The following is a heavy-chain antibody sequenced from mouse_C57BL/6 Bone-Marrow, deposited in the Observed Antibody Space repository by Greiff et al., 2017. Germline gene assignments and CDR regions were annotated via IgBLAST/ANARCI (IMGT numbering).Heavy chain of an antibody. J-gene: IGHJ2*01. CDR2: IYPGDGDT. Sequence: VKLMESGPELVKPGASVKISCKASGYAFSSSWMNWVKQRPGKGLEWIGRIYPGDGDTNYNGKFKGKATLTADKSSSTAYMQLSSLTSEDSAVYFCARFASITTVVRAYFDYWGQGTTLTVSS. CDR3: ARFASITTVVRAYFDY. D-gene: IGHD1-1*01. V-gene: IGHV1-82*01. CDR1: GYAFSSSW.